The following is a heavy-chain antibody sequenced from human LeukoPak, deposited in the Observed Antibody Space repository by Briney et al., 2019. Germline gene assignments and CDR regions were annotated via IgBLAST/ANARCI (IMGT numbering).Heavy chain of an antibody. J-gene: IGHJ4*02. CDR1: GFTFNYYS. V-gene: IGHV3-48*01. CDR2: ISSDSDTV. Sequence: GGSLRLSCAASGFTFNYYSMTWVRQAPGKGQEWVSYISSDSDTVFYADSVMGRFTISRDNGQNSLYLQMNSLRAEDTAVYFCARDKVRVGVGAFDYWGQGTLVTVSS. CDR3: ARDKVRVGVGAFDY. D-gene: IGHD3-3*01.